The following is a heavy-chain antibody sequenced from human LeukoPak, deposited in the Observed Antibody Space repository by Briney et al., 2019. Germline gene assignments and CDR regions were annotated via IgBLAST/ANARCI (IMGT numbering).Heavy chain of an antibody. CDR1: GGSISSSSYY. CDR2: IYYSGST. Sequence: SETLSLTCTVSGGSISSSSYYWGWIHQPPGKGLEWIGSIYYSGSTYYNPSLKSRVTISVDTSKNQFSLKLSSVTAADTAVYYCARHYYYDSSGYYWIDPWGQGTLVTVFS. J-gene: IGHJ5*02. CDR3: ARHYYYDSSGYYWIDP. V-gene: IGHV4-39*01. D-gene: IGHD3-22*01.